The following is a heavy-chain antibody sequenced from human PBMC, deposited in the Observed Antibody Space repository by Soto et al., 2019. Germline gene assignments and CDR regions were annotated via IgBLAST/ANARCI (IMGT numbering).Heavy chain of an antibody. V-gene: IGHV1-8*01. CDR1: GYTCNSYD. Sequence: QVQLVQSGAEVKKPGASVKVACKASGYTCNSYDINWVRQATGQGLEWMGGMNPNSGNTGYAQKFQSRVTMTRNTYISTAYRELSSLRSEDTAVYYWARERSGYSDYCGHGTLVTVSS. CDR3: ARERSGYSDY. J-gene: IGHJ4*01. CDR2: MNPNSGNT. D-gene: IGHD5-12*01.